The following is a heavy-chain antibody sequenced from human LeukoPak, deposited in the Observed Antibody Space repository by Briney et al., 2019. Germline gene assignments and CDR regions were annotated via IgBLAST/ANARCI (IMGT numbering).Heavy chain of an antibody. J-gene: IGHJ4*02. D-gene: IGHD3-22*01. CDR3: TTDPVVIDPPRVDY. Sequence: GGSLRLSCAASGFTFSNAWMSWVRQAPGKGLEWVSRIKSKTDGGTTDYAAPVKGRFTISRDDSKNTLYLQMNSLKTEDTAVYYCTTDPVVIDPPRVDYWGQGTLVTVSS. V-gene: IGHV3-15*01. CDR1: GFTFSNAW. CDR2: IKSKTDGGTT.